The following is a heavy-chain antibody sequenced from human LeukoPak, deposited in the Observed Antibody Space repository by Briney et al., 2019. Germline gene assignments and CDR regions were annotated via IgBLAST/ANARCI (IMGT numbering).Heavy chain of an antibody. J-gene: IGHJ6*03. CDR2: ISGYNGNT. V-gene: IGHV1-18*01. CDR3: ARSPFKNYYDSGIYYYYMDV. Sequence: GASVKVSCKSSGYTFINYAISWVRQAPGQGLEWMGWISGYNGNTNYTQKLQGRVTMTADTSTSTAYMELRSLRSDDTAVYYCARSPFKNYYDSGIYYYYMDVWGKGTTVTVSS. CDR1: GYTFINYA. D-gene: IGHD3-22*01.